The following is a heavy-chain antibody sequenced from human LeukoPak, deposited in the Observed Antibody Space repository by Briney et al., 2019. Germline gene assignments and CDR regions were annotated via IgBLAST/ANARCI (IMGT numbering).Heavy chain of an antibody. CDR1: GFSFSTYD. CDR3: ARTSPGDY. Sequence: GGSLRLSCVGSGFSFSTYDMGWVRQTPGKGLEWVSSISSSSSYIYYADSVKGRFTISRDNAKNSLYLQMNSLRAEDTAVYYCARTSPGDYWGQGTLVTVSS. V-gene: IGHV3-21*01. J-gene: IGHJ4*02. CDR2: ISSSSSYI.